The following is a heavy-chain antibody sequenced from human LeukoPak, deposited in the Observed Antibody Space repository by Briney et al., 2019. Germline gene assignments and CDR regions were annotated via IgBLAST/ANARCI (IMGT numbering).Heavy chain of an antibody. V-gene: IGHV3-30*18. CDR2: ISYDGSNK. D-gene: IGHD6-13*01. J-gene: IGHJ4*02. Sequence: GGSLALSCAASGFTFSSYGMHWVRQAPGKGLEWVAVISYDGSNKFYADSVKGRFTISRDNSKSTLYLQMNSLRAEDTAVYYCAKELSAGTGGGWEDYFDYWGQGTLVTVS. CDR3: AKELSAGTGGGWEDYFDY. CDR1: GFTFSSYG.